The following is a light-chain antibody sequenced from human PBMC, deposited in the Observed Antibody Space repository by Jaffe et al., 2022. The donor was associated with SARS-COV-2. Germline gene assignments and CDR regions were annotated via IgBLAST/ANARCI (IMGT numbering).Light chain of an antibody. CDR3: QQYDTTPGT. Sequence: EIVLTQSPGTLSLAPGERATLSCRASQSVSNNFLAWYQQKPGQAPRLLIYGVSRRATGIPDRFTGGESGTDFTLTISRLEPEDFAVYYCQQYDTTPGTFGQGTKLEIK. CDR2: GVS. V-gene: IGKV3-20*01. CDR1: QSVSNNF. J-gene: IGKJ2*01.